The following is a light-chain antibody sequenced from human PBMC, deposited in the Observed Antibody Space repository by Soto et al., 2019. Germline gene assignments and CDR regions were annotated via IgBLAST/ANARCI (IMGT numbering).Light chain of an antibody. CDR1: SGSVSTSYY. V-gene: IGLV8-61*01. CDR3: ALYMGSGISV. Sequence: QAVVTQEPSFSVSPGGTVTLTCGLSSGSVSTSYYPSWYQQTPGQAPRTLIYNTNTRSSGVPDRFSGSILENKAALTITGAQADDESHYYCALYMGSGISVFGGGTQLTVL. J-gene: IGLJ3*02. CDR2: NTN.